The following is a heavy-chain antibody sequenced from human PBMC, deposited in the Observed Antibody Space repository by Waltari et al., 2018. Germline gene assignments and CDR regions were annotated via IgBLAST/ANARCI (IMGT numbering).Heavy chain of an antibody. CDR2: ISSSSGTI. J-gene: IGHJ4*02. CDR3: ARRYSSGFDY. V-gene: IGHV3-48*04. D-gene: IGHD6-19*01. CDR1: GFTFSSYS. Sequence: EVQLVESGGGLVQPGGSLRLYCAASGFTFSSYSMNWVRQAPGKGLEWVSYISSSSGTIYYADSVKGRFTISRDNAKNSLYLQMNSLRAEDTAVYYCARRYSSGFDYWGQGTLVTVSS.